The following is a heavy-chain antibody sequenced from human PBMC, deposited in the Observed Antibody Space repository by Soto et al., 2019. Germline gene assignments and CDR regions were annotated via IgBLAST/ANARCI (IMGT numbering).Heavy chain of an antibody. CDR1: GGSFSGYY. D-gene: IGHD6-13*01. Sequence: TSETLSLTCAVYGGSFSGYYWSWIRQPPGKGLEWIGEINHSGSTNYNPSLKSRVTISVDTSKNQFSLKLSSVTAADTAVYYCARGVAGIAAAGTYYGMDVWGQGTTVTVSS. V-gene: IGHV4-34*01. CDR3: ARGVAGIAAAGTYYGMDV. CDR2: INHSGST. J-gene: IGHJ6*02.